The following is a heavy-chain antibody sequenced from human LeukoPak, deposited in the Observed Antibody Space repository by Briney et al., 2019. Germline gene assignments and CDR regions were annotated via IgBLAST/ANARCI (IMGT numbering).Heavy chain of an antibody. CDR1: GYSFTSYW. D-gene: IGHD6-19*01. Sequence: GGSLKISCKGSGYSFTSYWIGWVRQMPGKGLEWMGVIYPSDSDTRYSPSFQGQITISADKSITTAYLQWSSLKASDTAMYYCARRISVAGRVDYWGQGTLVTVSS. J-gene: IGHJ4*02. CDR3: ARRISVAGRVDY. CDR2: IYPSDSDT. V-gene: IGHV5-51*01.